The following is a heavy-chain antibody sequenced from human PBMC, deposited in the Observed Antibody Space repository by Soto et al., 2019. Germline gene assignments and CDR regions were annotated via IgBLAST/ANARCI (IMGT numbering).Heavy chain of an antibody. D-gene: IGHD2-8*01. CDR1: GFTFSSYW. J-gene: IGHJ5*02. CDR3: ARDPGYCTNGVCYSSRGWFDP. CDR2: INSDGSST. V-gene: IGHV3-74*01. Sequence: PAGCLRLCCAASGFTFSSYWMHWVRQAPGKGLVWVSRINSDGSSTSYADSVKGRFTISRDNAKNTLYLQMNSLRAEDTAVYYCARDPGYCTNGVCYSSRGWFDPWGQGTLVTVSS.